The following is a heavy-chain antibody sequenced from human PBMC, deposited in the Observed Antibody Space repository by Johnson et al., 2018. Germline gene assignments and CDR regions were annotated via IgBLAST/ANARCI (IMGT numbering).Heavy chain of an antibody. Sequence: QVQLVESGGGVVQPGRSLRLSCAASGFNFKNYGMHWVRQSPDKGLEWVAMISDDGNHKYYADFVEGRFTISRQNSRNTLYLQMNSLRLEDTSVFYCAKAARGGRGWSNYCSYMDVGGKGTTVTVSS. J-gene: IGHJ6*03. CDR3: AKAARGGRGWSNYCSYMDV. D-gene: IGHD6-19*01. V-gene: IGHV3-30*18. CDR1: GFNFKNYG. CDR2: ISDDGNHK.